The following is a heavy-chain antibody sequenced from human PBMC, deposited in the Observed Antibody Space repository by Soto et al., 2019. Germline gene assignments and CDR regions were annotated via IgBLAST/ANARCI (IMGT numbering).Heavy chain of an antibody. V-gene: IGHV1-2*06. Sequence: ASVKVSCKASGYTFTGFYMHWVRQAPGQGLEWMGRINPDSGDTDHAEKFQGRVTMTRDTSISTAYMELTRLTSDDTAVCHCAIYGGEPGPQKAFYYWGQGTPVTVSS. J-gene: IGHJ4*02. CDR3: AIYGGEPGPQKAFYY. CDR2: INPDSGDT. D-gene: IGHD3-3*01. CDR1: GYTFTGFY.